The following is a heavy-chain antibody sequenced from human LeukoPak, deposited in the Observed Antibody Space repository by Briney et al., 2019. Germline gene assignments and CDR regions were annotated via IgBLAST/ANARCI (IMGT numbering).Heavy chain of an antibody. CDR1: GYTFTSYD. J-gene: IGHJ4*02. Sequence: ASVKVSCKASGYTFTSYDINWVRQATGQGLEWMGWMNPNSGNTGYAQKFQGRVTITRNTSISTAYMELSSLRSEDTAVYYCAKDIILLKVLLWFGELNYWGQGTLVTVSS. D-gene: IGHD3-10*01. CDR2: MNPNSGNT. V-gene: IGHV1-8*03. CDR3: AKDIILLKVLLWFGELNY.